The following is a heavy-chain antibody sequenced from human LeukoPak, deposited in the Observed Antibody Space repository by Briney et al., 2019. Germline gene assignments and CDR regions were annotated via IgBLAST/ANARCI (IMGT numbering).Heavy chain of an antibody. Sequence: SETLSLTCTVSGYSISSGYYWGWIRQPPGKGLEWIGSIYHSGSTYYNPSLKSRVTISVDTSKNQFSLKLSSVTAADTAVYYCARDPGEATRNWFDPWGQGTLVTVSS. J-gene: IGHJ5*02. CDR2: IYHSGST. CDR1: GYSISSGYY. D-gene: IGHD3-10*01. V-gene: IGHV4-38-2*02. CDR3: ARDPGEATRNWFDP.